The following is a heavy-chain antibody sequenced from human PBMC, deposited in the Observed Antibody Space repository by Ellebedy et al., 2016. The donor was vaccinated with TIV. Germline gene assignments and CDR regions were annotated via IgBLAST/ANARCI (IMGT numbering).Heavy chain of an antibody. CDR3: AKGLRGIGSGKVYPYYYYGMDV. V-gene: IGHV3-9*01. Sequence: SLKISXAASGFTFDDYALHWVRQAPGKGLAWVSGISWNSGSIGYADSVKGRFTISRDNAKNSLYLQMNSLRAEDTALYYCAKGLRGIGSGKVYPYYYYGMDVWGQGTTVTVSS. CDR2: ISWNSGSI. D-gene: IGHD3-10*01. J-gene: IGHJ6*02. CDR1: GFTFDDYA.